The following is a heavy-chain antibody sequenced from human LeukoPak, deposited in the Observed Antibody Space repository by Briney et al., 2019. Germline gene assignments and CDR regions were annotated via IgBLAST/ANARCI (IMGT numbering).Heavy chain of an antibody. CDR2: TYYRAKWYN. D-gene: IGHD6-19*01. Sequence: SHTLSLTCAISGDSFSCNSDAWHWIRQSPSRGLEWLGRTYYRAKWYNDYAVSVKSRKTINPDTSKNQSSLQLSSVTPEDTAVYYCARGSRAVAGTYYYYGMDVWGKGTTVTVSS. J-gene: IGHJ6*04. CDR3: ARGSRAVAGTYYYYGMDV. V-gene: IGHV6-1*01. CDR1: GDSFSCNSDA.